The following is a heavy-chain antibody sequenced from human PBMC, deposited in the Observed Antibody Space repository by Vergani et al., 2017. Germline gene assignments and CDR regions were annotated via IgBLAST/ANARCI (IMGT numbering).Heavy chain of an antibody. CDR3: VRHSTVEWLVKLGWIDP. D-gene: IGHD6-19*01. CDR2: IYYSGST. J-gene: IGHJ5*02. Sequence: QLQLQESGPGLVKPSATLSLTCSVSGASIRSSNYYWGWIRQPPGKGLEWIAIIYYSGSTYYNPSLKSRVTISVDTSKNQSSLKLSSVTAADTAVYFCVRHSTVEWLVKLGWIDPWGQGILVTVSS. CDR1: GASIRSSNYY. V-gene: IGHV4-39*01.